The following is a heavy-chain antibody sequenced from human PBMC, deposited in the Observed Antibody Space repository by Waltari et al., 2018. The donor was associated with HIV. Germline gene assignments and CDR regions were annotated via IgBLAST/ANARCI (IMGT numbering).Heavy chain of an antibody. CDR3: ARGNWFDP. J-gene: IGHJ5*02. V-gene: IGHV4-34*01. Sequence: QVQLQQWGAGLLKPSATMSLTCAVHGGSFSGSSWSWIRQPPGKGLEWIGEISHSGSTNYNPSLKSRVTISVDTSKKQFSLKLTSVTAADTAVYYCARGNWFDPWGQGTLVTVSS. CDR1: GGSFSGSS. CDR2: ISHSGST.